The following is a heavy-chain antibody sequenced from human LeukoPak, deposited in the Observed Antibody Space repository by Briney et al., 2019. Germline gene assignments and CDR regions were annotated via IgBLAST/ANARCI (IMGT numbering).Heavy chain of an antibody. D-gene: IGHD2-2*01. Sequence: GGSLRLSCAASGFTFSSYAMSWVRQAPGKGLEWVSAISGSGGSTYYADSVKGRFTISRDNSKDTLYLQMNSLRAEDTAVYYCAKNRECSSTSCYPTAIGYWGQGTLVTVSS. J-gene: IGHJ4*02. CDR3: AKNRECSSTSCYPTAIGY. CDR2: ISGSGGST. V-gene: IGHV3-23*01. CDR1: GFTFSSYA.